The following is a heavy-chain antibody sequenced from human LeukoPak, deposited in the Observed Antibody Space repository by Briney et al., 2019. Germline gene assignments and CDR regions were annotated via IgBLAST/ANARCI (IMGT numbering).Heavy chain of an antibody. V-gene: IGHV3-74*01. D-gene: IGHD2-8*01. J-gene: IGHJ4*02. CDR3: TGVGDY. CDR2: MKPEGGAT. CDR1: GFSFSTYW. Sequence: GGSLRLSCAGSGFSFSTYWMHWVRQAPGKGLVWVSGMKPEGGATYYADSVKGRSTISRDNAKSTVYLQMSSLRAEDTAVYYCTGVGDYWGQGTLVTVSS.